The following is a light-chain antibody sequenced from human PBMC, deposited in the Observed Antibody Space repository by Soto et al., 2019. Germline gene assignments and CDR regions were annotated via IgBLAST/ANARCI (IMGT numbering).Light chain of an antibody. CDR3: QQYDNWPPLT. V-gene: IGKV3-15*01. CDR1: QSVSTS. CDR2: GAS. J-gene: IGKJ4*01. Sequence: EIVMTQSPDPLSVSPGERVTLSCRASQSVSTSLAWYQQKPGQAPRLLIHGASTRATGIPARFSGSGSGTEFTLTISSLQSEDFAVYYCQQYDNWPPLTFGGGTKVEIK.